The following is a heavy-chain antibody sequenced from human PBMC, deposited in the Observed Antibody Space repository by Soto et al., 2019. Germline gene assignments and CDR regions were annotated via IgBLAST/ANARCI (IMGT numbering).Heavy chain of an antibody. CDR1: GFTFSSYG. CDR2: IWLDGSNK. V-gene: IGHV3-33*01. D-gene: IGHD5-18*01. J-gene: IGHJ4*02. Sequence: QVQLVESGGGVVQPGRSLRLSCAASGFTFSSYGMHWVRQAPGKGLEWVAVIWLDGSNKYYADSVKGRFTISRDNSKNTMYLQMNSLRAEDTAVYYCARGLWSFDYWGQGNLVTVSS. CDR3: ARGLWSFDY.